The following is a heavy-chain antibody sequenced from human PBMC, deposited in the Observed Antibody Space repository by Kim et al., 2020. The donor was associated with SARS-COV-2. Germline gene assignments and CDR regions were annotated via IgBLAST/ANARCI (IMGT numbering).Heavy chain of an antibody. CDR2: ITGSGGTT. J-gene: IGHJ4*02. V-gene: IGHV3-23*01. D-gene: IGHD2-21*02. CDR3: ANPRGGVTDF. Sequence: GGSLRLSCAASGFTFSTYGMSWVRQAQGKGLEWVSGITGSGGTTSYADSVKGRFTISRDNSKNTLYLQMNSLRAEDTAVYYCANPRGGVTDFWGQGTLVTVSS. CDR1: GFTFSTYG.